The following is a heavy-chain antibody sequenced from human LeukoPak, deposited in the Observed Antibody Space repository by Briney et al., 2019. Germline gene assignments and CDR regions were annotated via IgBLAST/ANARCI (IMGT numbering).Heavy chain of an antibody. CDR3: ARGWDYNNWFDP. Sequence: SETLSLTCTVSGGSINNYYWSWTRQPPGKGLEWIGYIYYSGSTNYNPSLKSRVTISVDTSKKQFSLKLSSVTAADTAVYYCARGWDYNNWFDPWGQGTLVTVSS. CDR1: GGSINNYY. D-gene: IGHD3-16*01. V-gene: IGHV4-59*01. CDR2: IYYSGST. J-gene: IGHJ5*02.